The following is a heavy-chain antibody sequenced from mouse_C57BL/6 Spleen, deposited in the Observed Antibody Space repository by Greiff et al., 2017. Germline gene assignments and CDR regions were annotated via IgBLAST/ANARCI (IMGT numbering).Heavy chain of an antibody. CDR2: ISSGGSYT. J-gene: IGHJ3*01. V-gene: IGHV5-6*01. D-gene: IGHD2-4*01. CDR1: GFTFSSYG. CDR3: ARQDGGLRTFAY. Sequence: DVHLVESGGDLVKPGGSLKLSCAASGFTFSSYGMSWVRQTPDKRLEWVATISSGGSYTYYPDSVKGRFTISRDNAKNTLYLQMSSLKSEDTAMYYCARQDGGLRTFAYWGQGTLVTVSA.